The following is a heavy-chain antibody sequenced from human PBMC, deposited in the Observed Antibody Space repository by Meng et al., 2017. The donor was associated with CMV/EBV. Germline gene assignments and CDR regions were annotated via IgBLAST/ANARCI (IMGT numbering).Heavy chain of an antibody. Sequence: ASVKVSCKASGFTFTSSAVQWVRQAPGQGLEWMGWISAYNGNTNYAQKLQGRVTMTTDTSTSTAYMELRSLRSDDTAVYYCARVGLWELHYNWFDPWGQGTLVTVSS. J-gene: IGHJ5*02. CDR1: GFTFTSSA. D-gene: IGHD1-26*01. CDR3: ARVGLWELHYNWFDP. V-gene: IGHV1-18*01. CDR2: ISAYNGNT.